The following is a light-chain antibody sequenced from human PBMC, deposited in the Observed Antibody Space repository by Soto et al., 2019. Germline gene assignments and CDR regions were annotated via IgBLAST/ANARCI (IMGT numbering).Light chain of an antibody. V-gene: IGKV3D-20*02. J-gene: IGKJ4*01. Sequence: EIVLTQSPGTLSLSPGERATLSCRASQTVSSSYLVWYQQKPGQAPRLLIYNASNRATGIPARFGGSGSGTDFTLTISSLETEDFAVYYCQQRSNWPLTFGGGTKVDIK. CDR3: QQRSNWPLT. CDR2: NAS. CDR1: QTVSSSY.